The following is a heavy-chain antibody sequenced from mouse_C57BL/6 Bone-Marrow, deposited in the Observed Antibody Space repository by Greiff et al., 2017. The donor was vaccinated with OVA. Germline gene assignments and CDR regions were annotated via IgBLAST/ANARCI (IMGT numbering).Heavy chain of an antibody. V-gene: IGHV1-69*01. Sequence: QVQLQQPGAELVMPGASVKLSCKASGYTFTSYWMHWVKQRPGQGLEWIGEIDPSDSYTNYNQKFKGKSTLTVDKSSSTAYMQLSSLTSEDSAVYYCARGEDRYYYYGSSYGYFDVWGTGTTVTVSS. CDR3: ARGEDRYYYYGSSYGYFDV. CDR1: GYTFTSYW. J-gene: IGHJ1*03. CDR2: IDPSDSYT. D-gene: IGHD1-1*01.